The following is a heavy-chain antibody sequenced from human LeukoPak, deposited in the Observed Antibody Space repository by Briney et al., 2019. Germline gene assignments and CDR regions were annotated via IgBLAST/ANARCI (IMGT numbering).Heavy chain of an antibody. CDR1: GGTFSSYA. CDR2: IIPILGIA. CDR3: ARDLEYCSGGSCFTFGY. Sequence: GASVKVSCKASGGTFSSYAISWVRRAPGQGLEWMGRIIPILGIANYAQKFQGRVTITADKSTSTAYMELSSLRSEDTAVYYCARDLEYCSGGSCFTFGYWGQGTLVTVSS. D-gene: IGHD2-15*01. V-gene: IGHV1-69*04. J-gene: IGHJ4*02.